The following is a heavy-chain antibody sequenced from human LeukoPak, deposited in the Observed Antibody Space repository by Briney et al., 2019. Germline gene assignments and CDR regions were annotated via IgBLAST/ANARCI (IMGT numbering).Heavy chain of an antibody. V-gene: IGHV3-23*01. Sequence: QTGGSLRLSCAASGFTFSSYAMSWVRQAPGKGLEWVSAISGSGGSTYYADSVKGRFTISRDNSKNTLYLQMNSLRAEDTAVYFCARVPHDYSDYVAYWGQGTLVTVSS. CDR3: ARVPHDYSDYVAY. CDR2: ISGSGGST. D-gene: IGHD4-11*01. J-gene: IGHJ4*02. CDR1: GFTFSSYA.